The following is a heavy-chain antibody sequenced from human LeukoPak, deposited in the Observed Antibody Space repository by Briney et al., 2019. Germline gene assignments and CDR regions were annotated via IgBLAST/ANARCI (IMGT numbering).Heavy chain of an antibody. Sequence: ASVKVSCKTSGYTFTSYYMHWVRQAPGQGLDWMGIINPSGGSTSYAQKFQGRVTMTRDTSTSTVYMELSSLRSEDTAVYYCASDWGSERDLLTGYYIYWGQGTLVTVSS. CDR2: INPSGGST. CDR3: ASDWGSERDLLTGYYIY. CDR1: GYTFTSYY. V-gene: IGHV1-46*01. D-gene: IGHD3-9*01. J-gene: IGHJ4*02.